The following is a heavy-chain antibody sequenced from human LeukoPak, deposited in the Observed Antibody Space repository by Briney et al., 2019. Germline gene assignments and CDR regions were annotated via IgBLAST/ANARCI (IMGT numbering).Heavy chain of an antibody. CDR3: ARDLSSTAMVEIEFSYYGMDV. Sequence: GGSLRLSCAASGFTFSDYYMSWIRQAPGKGLEWISYISSSGSTIYYADSVKGRFTISRDNAKNSLYLQMNSLRAEDTAVYYCARDLSSTAMVEIEFSYYGMDVWGQGTTVTVSS. CDR1: GFTFSDYY. CDR2: ISSSGSTI. J-gene: IGHJ6*02. D-gene: IGHD5-18*01. V-gene: IGHV3-11*01.